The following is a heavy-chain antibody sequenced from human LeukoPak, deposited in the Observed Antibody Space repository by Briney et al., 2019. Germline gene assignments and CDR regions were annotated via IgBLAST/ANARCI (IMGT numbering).Heavy chain of an antibody. CDR2: IHQDGSEK. CDR3: ATYKWIHLWSTPFDY. D-gene: IGHD5-18*01. J-gene: IGHJ4*02. V-gene: IGHV3-7*01. CDR1: GFTFSDYW. Sequence: GGSLRLSREASGFTFSDYWMSWVRQAPGKGLEWVANIHQDGSEKNYVDSVKGRFTISRDNAKKSLYLQMNSLRAEDTAVYYRATYKWIHLWSTPFDYWGQGTLVTVSS.